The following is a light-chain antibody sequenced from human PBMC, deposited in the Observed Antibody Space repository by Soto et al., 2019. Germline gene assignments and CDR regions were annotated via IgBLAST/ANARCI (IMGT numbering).Light chain of an antibody. J-gene: IGKJ4*01. CDR3: HQYDSSPLT. V-gene: IGKV3-20*01. CDR1: QSVSSSY. Sequence: EIVLTQSPGTLSLSPGERATLSCRASQSVSSSYLAWHQQKPGQAPRLLIYGASSRATGIPDRFSGSGSGTDFTLTISRLEPEDFAVYYCHQYDSSPLTFGGGIKVEIK. CDR2: GAS.